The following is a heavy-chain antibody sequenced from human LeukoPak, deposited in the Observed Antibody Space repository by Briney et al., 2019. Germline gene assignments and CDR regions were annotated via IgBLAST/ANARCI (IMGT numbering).Heavy chain of an antibody. CDR1: GYTFTSYG. CDR2: ISAYNGNT. J-gene: IGHJ4*02. V-gene: IGHV1-18*01. D-gene: IGHD2-15*01. Sequence: ASVKVSCKASGYTFTSYGIGWVRQAPGQGLEWMGWISAYNGNTNYAQKLQGRVTMTTDTSTSTAYMELRSLRSDDTAVYYCAAVAFATHGRDYWGQGTLVTVSS. CDR3: AAVAFATHGRDY.